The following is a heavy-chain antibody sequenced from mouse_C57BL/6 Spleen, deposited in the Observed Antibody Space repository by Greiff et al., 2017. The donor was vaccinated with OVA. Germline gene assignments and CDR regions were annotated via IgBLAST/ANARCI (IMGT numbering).Heavy chain of an antibody. CDR2: ISSGGSYT. D-gene: IGHD4-1*01. J-gene: IGHJ2*01. Sequence: EVQLVESGGDLVKPGGSLKLSCAASGFTFSSYGMSWVRQTPDKRLEWVATISSGGSYTYYPDSVKGRFTISRDNAKNTLYLQMSSLKSEDTAMYYCARQNWDDRDFDYWGQGTTLTVSS. V-gene: IGHV5-6*01. CDR3: ARQNWDDRDFDY. CDR1: GFTFSSYG.